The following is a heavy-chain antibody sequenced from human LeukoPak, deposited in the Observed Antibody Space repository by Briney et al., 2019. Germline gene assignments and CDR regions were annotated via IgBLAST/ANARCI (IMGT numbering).Heavy chain of an antibody. CDR1: GYTFTSYY. V-gene: IGHV1-46*03. J-gene: IGHJ3*02. D-gene: IGHD1-26*01. Sequence: GASVKVSCKASGYTFTSYYVHWVRQAPGQGLEWMGIINPSGGSTSYAQKFQGRVTMTRDTSTSTVYMELSSLRSEDTAVYYCASTSSGSPDAFDIWGQGTMVTVSS. CDR2: INPSGGST. CDR3: ASTSSGSPDAFDI.